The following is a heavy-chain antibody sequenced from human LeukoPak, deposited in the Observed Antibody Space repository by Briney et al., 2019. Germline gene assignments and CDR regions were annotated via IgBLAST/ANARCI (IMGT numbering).Heavy chain of an antibody. Sequence: PSETLSLTCTVSGGSISGSSYYWGWIRQPPGKGLEWIGSICYSGSTYYNPSLKSRVTISVDTSKNQFSLKLNSVTATDTAVYYCARYYGPWGQGTLVTVSS. CDR1: GGSISGSSYY. CDR2: ICYSGST. J-gene: IGHJ4*02. V-gene: IGHV4-39*01. CDR3: ARYYGP. D-gene: IGHD3-16*01.